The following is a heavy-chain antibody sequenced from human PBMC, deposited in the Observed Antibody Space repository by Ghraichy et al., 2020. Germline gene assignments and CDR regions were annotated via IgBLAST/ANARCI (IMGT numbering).Heavy chain of an antibody. CDR2: IFHGEDT. CDR1: GYSISSGHY. J-gene: IGHJ6*03. CDR3: TSAQTSGSYYYYYLGV. Sequence: SETLSLTCTVSGYSISSGHYLVWIRQPPGKGLEWIATIFHGEDTFYNPSLKSRVTISVDMSKNNFSLKVTSVTAAHTAVYFCTSAQTSGSYYYYYLGVWGHGTKVTVSS. V-gene: IGHV4-38-2*02.